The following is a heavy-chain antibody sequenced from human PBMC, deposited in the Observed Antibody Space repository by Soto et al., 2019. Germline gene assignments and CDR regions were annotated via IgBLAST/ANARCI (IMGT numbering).Heavy chain of an antibody. V-gene: IGHV4-61*08. D-gene: IGHD6-6*01. CDR2: ISYNGNT. CDR3: GRHDREGMGASIAATVDV. Sequence: SETLSLTCTVSGGSISSGGYYWSWIRQHPGKGLEWIGYISYNGNTKYNPSLKSRITVSLDRSKKQFSLKLNSATAADTAVYYCGRHDREGMGASIAATVDVWGKGSLVTVDS. CDR1: GGSISSGGYY. J-gene: IGHJ4*02.